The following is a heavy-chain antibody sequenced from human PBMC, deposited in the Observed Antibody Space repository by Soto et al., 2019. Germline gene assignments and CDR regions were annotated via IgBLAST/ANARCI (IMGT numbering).Heavy chain of an antibody. CDR2: ISSSGSTI. D-gene: IGHD2-2*01. CDR3: ARDGEDIVVVPAGNWFDP. Sequence: QVQLVESGGGLVKPGGSLRLSCAASGFTFSDYYMSWIRQAPGKGLEWVSYISSSGSTIYYADSVKGRFTISRDNAKNTLYLQMNSLRAEDTALYYCARDGEDIVVVPAGNWFDPWGQGTLVTVSS. CDR1: GFTFSDYY. V-gene: IGHV3-11*01. J-gene: IGHJ5*02.